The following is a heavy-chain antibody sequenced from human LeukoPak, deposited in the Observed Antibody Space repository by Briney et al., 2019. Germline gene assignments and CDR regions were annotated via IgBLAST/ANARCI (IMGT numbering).Heavy chain of an antibody. Sequence: ASVKVSCKASGYTFTGYYMHWVRQAPGQGLEWMGWISAYNGNTNYAQKLQGRVTMTTDTSTSTAYMQLRSLRSDDTAVYYCARDNNLRRYYGSGSRQYDYWGQGTLVTVSS. V-gene: IGHV1-18*04. CDR3: ARDNNLRRYYGSGSRQYDY. D-gene: IGHD3-10*01. J-gene: IGHJ4*02. CDR2: ISAYNGNT. CDR1: GYTFTGYY.